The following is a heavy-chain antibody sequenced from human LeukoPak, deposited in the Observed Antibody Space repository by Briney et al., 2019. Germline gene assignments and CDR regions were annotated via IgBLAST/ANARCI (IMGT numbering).Heavy chain of an antibody. D-gene: IGHD6-19*01. CDR2: INPNSGGT. V-gene: IGHV1-2*02. Sequence: ASVKVSCKASGYTFNGYYMHWVRQAPGQGLEWMGWINPNSGGTNYAQKFQGRVTMARDTSISTAYMELSRLRSDDTAVYYCARDRTRYSSGWYRPWGQGTLVTVSS. CDR1: GYTFNGYY. J-gene: IGHJ5*02. CDR3: ARDRTRYSSGWYRP.